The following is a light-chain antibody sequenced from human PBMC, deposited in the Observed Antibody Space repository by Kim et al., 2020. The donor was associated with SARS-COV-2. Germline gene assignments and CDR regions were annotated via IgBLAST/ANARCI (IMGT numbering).Light chain of an antibody. CDR2: GKN. CDR1: SLRKFY. CDR3: NSRDNSGEQLF. J-gene: IGLJ2*01. Sequence: SSELTQDPAVSVALGQTVRITCQGDSLRKFYANWYQQRPGQAPVVVLHGKNNRASGIPDRFSGSRSGDTASLIISGAQAEDEADYYCNSRDNSGEQLFLGGGTQLTVL. V-gene: IGLV3-19*01.